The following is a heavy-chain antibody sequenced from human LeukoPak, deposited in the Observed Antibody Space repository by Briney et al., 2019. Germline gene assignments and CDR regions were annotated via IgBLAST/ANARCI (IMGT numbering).Heavy chain of an antibody. J-gene: IGHJ5*02. V-gene: IGHV3-30*02. CDR2: IRYDESNR. CDR1: GFTFSSYG. Sequence: GGSLRLSCAASGFTFSSYGMHWVRQAPGKGLEWVAFIRYDESNRYYADSVKGRFSISRDNSKNTLYLQMNRLRADDTAVYYCARDRSQEFDPWGQGTLVTVSS. D-gene: IGHD3-10*01. CDR3: ARDRSQEFDP.